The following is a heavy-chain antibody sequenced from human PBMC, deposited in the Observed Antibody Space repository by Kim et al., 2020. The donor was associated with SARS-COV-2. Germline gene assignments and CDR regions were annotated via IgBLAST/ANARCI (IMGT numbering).Heavy chain of an antibody. CDR3: ARDDKPHHWFDP. J-gene: IGHJ5*02. CDR1: GFTFSDYY. Sequence: GGSLRLSCAASGFTFSDYYMSWIRQAPGKGLEWIAYIGTSGNNIFYADSVKGRFTMSRDNGNNFLYLQMNSLRAEDTAVYFCARDDKPHHWFDPWGQGTLVTVSS. CDR2: IGTSGNNI. V-gene: IGHV3-11*01.